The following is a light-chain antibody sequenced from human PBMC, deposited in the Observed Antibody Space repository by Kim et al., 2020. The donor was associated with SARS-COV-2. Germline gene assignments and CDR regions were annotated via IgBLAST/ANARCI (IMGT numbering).Light chain of an antibody. J-gene: IGKJ1*01. CDR3: QQSYSSPPT. V-gene: IGKV1-39*01. CDR1: QNISRH. Sequence: AAVGDRVTITCRASQNISRHFDWYQKRPGEAPRLLIYGASNLQSGVPSRFSGSGSGTDFTLTISSLQPEDFATYYCQQSYSSPPTFGQGTKVDIK. CDR2: GAS.